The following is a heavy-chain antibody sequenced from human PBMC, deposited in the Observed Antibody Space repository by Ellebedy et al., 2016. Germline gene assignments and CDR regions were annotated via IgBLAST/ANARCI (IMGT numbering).Heavy chain of an antibody. CDR1: GYTFTSYG. CDR3: ARDHVRSGWYPYYYYYGMDV. Sequence: ASVKVSCXASGYTFTSYGISWVRQAPGQGLEWMGWISAYNGNTNYAQKLQGRVTMTTDTSTSTAYMELRSLRSDDTAVYYCARDHVRSGWYPYYYYYGMDVWGQGTTVTVSS. V-gene: IGHV1-18*01. J-gene: IGHJ6*02. CDR2: ISAYNGNT. D-gene: IGHD6-19*01.